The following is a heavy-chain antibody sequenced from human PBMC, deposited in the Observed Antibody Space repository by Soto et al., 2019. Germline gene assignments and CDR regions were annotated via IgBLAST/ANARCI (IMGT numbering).Heavy chain of an antibody. V-gene: IGHV1-18*01. Sequence: ASVKVSCKASGYTFTSYGISWVRQAPGQVFVWMGWISAYNVNTNYAQKLQGRVTMTTDTSTSTAYMELRSLRSDDTAVYYCARSGHYYGSGSSGYWGQGTLVTVSS. J-gene: IGHJ4*02. CDR3: ARSGHYYGSGSSGY. D-gene: IGHD3-10*01. CDR2: ISAYNVNT. CDR1: GYTFTSYG.